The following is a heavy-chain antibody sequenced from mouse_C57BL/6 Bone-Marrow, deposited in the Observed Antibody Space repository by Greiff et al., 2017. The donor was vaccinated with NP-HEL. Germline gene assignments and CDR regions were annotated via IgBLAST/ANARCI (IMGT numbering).Heavy chain of an antibody. J-gene: IGHJ2*01. CDR2: IDPANGNT. V-gene: IGHV14-3*01. CDR3: APYYYGNYFDY. Sequence: VQLKQSVAELVRPGASVKLSCTASGFNIKNTYMHWVKQRPEQGLEWIGRIDPANGNTKYDPKFQGKATITADTSSNTAYLQLISLTAEDTAIYDCAPYYYGNYFDYWGQGTTLTVSS. D-gene: IGHD1-1*01. CDR1: GFNIKNTY.